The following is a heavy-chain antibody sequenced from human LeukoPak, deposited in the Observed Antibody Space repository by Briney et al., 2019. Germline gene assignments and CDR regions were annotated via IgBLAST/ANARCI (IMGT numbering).Heavy chain of an antibody. CDR3: AELGITMIGGV. CDR2: IYSDNT. D-gene: IGHD3-10*02. J-gene: IGHJ6*04. V-gene: IGHV3-53*01. CDR1: GFTVSSNS. Sequence: GGSLRLSCTVSGFTVSSNSMSWARQAPGKGLEWVSFIYSDNTHYSDSVKGRFTISRDNAKNSLYLQMNSLRAEDTAVYYCAELGITMIGGVWGKGTTVTISS.